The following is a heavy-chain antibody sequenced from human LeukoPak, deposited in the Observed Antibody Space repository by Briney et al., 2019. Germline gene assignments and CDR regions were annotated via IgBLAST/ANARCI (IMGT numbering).Heavy chain of an antibody. Sequence: GASVKVSCKASGYTFTSYGVIWVRQAPGQGLEWMGWISAYNGNTIYAQKLQGRVTMTTDTSKSTAYMELRCPRSDDTAVYYCARIGCSGGSCYRAFSRYYYYYYMDVWGEGHTVTVSS. CDR1: GYTFTSYG. J-gene: IGHJ6*03. CDR3: ARIGCSGGSCYRAFSRYYYYYYMDV. V-gene: IGHV1-18*01. D-gene: IGHD2-15*01. CDR2: ISAYNGNT.